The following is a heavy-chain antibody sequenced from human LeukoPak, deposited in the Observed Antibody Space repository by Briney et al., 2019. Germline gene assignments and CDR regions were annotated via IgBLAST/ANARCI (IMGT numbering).Heavy chain of an antibody. J-gene: IGHJ3*02. D-gene: IGHD6-13*01. V-gene: IGHV3-48*01. Sequence: GGSLRLSCAASGFTFSSYSMNWVRQAPGKRLEWVSYISSSSSTIYYADSVKGRFTVSRDNAKNSLYLQMNSLRAEDTAVYYCARGGWYSSSQRAFDIWGQGTMVTVSS. CDR3: ARGGWYSSSQRAFDI. CDR1: GFTFSSYS. CDR2: ISSSSSTI.